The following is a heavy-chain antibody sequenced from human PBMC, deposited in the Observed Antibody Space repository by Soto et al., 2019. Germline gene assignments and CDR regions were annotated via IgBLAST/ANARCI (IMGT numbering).Heavy chain of an antibody. D-gene: IGHD3-3*01. CDR3: ATGPLRFLEGTQSYNWFDP. CDR2: IIPMFGTA. V-gene: IGHV1-69*13. CDR1: GGTFSSYA. J-gene: IGHJ5*02. Sequence: QVQLVQSGTEVKRPGSSVNVSCKASGGTFSSYAVSWVGQAPGQGLEWMGGIIPMFGTANYAPNFQDRVTITADASTSIAYMDLSRLRSEDTAVYYCATGPLRFLEGTQSYNWFDPWGQGTLVIVTS.